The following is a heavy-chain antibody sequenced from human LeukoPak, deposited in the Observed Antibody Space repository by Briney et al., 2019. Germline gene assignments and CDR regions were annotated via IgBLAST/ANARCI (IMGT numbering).Heavy chain of an antibody. D-gene: IGHD6-6*01. J-gene: IGHJ5*02. Sequence: ASVKVSCKASGYTFTSYDITWLRQAPGQGLEWMGWISAYSGHTNYAQKLQGGVSMTTDTSTSTAYMDLRSLRSDDTAVYYCARSSGVRDWFDPWGQGTLVTVSS. CDR2: ISAYSGHT. CDR3: ARSSGVRDWFDP. V-gene: IGHV1-18*01. CDR1: GYTFTSYD.